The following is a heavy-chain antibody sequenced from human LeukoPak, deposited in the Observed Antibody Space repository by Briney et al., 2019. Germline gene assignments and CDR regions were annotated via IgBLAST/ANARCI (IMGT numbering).Heavy chain of an antibody. CDR1: GYTFTKFG. Sequence: VSVKVSCKASGYTFTKFGISWVRQAPGQGLEWIGWISTFNGNTNYTQRLQGRVTLTTDTSTRTAYMELRSLTFDDTAVYYCARDRNWFDPWGQGTLVTVSS. CDR3: ARDRNWFDP. V-gene: IGHV1-18*01. CDR2: ISTFNGNT. J-gene: IGHJ5*02.